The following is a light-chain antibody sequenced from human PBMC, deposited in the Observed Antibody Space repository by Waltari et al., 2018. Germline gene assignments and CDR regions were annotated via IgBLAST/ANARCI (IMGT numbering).Light chain of an antibody. CDR2: EDS. V-gene: IGLV1-51*02. CDR1: SSNIGNNY. CDR3: GTWDSSLSGAV. Sequence: QSVLTQPPSVSAAPGQRVTISCSGGSSNIGNNYVSWYRQFPGTAPKLLIYEDSVRPSGIPVRFSGSKSGTSATLDITGLQAGDEADYYCGTWDSSLSGAVFGGGTHLTVL. J-gene: IGLJ7*01.